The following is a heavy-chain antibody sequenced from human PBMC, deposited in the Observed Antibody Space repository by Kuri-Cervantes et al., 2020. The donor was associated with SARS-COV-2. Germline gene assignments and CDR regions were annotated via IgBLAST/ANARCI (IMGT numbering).Heavy chain of an antibody. Sequence: GESLKISCAASGFTIGSYWMSWVRQAPGKGLEWVANIKQDGSEKYYVDSVKGRFTISRDNAKNSLYLQMNSLRAEDTAVYYCARDPRFLEWLDYFDYWGQGTLVTVSS. D-gene: IGHD3-3*01. V-gene: IGHV3-7*03. CDR2: IKQDGSEK. CDR3: ARDPRFLEWLDYFDY. CDR1: GFTIGSYW. J-gene: IGHJ4*02.